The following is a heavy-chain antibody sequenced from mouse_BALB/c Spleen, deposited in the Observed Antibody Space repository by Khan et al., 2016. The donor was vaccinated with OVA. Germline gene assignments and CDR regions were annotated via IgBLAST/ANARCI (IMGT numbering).Heavy chain of an antibody. CDR3: ARSAFYGRRSYFDD. V-gene: IGHV1-4*01. CDR1: GYTFTSYT. D-gene: IGHD1-1*01. CDR2: IDPSSGYT. Sequence: QVQLQQSGAELARPGASVKMSCKASGYTFTSYTMHWVKQRPGQALEWIGYIDPSSGYTNYNQKFRDKATLTVDKSSSTAYIQLSSLTSEDSAVHYCARSAFYGRRSYFDDWGPGTTLTFSS. J-gene: IGHJ2*01.